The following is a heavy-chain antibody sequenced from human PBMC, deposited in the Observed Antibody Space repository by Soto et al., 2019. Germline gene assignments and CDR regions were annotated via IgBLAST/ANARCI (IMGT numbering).Heavy chain of an antibody. V-gene: IGHV4-31*03. CDR1: GGSISSGGYY. D-gene: IGHD3-10*01. Sequence: NPSETLSLTCTVSGGSISSGGYYWSWIRQHPGKGLEWIGYIYYSGSTYYNPSLKSRVTISVDTSKNQFSLKLSSVTAADTAVYYCARDTQLNYGSGSYGLDYWGQGTLVTVSS. CDR2: IYYSGST. CDR3: ARDTQLNYGSGSYGLDY. J-gene: IGHJ4*02.